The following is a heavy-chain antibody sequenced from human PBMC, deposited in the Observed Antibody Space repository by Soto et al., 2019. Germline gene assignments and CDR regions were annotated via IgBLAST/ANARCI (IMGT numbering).Heavy chain of an antibody. CDR3: GRTGGGMAARPLEY. V-gene: IGHV1-18*04. Sequence: QVQLVQSGGEVKKPGASVEVSCRTSGYMFTTYGISWVLQAPGQGLEWLAWISAYNGNKKYAQKFPRRVTTTTSEYSSTVSMELRNLPIDDAGTLFCGRTGGGMAARPLEYWGQGTLVTVSS. CDR2: ISAYNGNK. CDR1: GYMFTTYG. D-gene: IGHD6-6*01. J-gene: IGHJ4*02.